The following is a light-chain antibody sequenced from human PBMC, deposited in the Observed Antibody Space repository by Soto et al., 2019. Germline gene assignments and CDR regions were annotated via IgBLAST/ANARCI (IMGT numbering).Light chain of an antibody. V-gene: IGKV1-5*03. CDR2: KAS. CDR3: QQYNSYPYT. Sequence: DIQMTQSPSTLSASVGDRVTITCRASQSISSWLAWYQQKPWKAPKLLIYKASSLESGGPSRFSGSGSGTEFTLTSSSLQPDDFATYYCQQYNSYPYTFGQGTKLEIK. J-gene: IGKJ2*01. CDR1: QSISSW.